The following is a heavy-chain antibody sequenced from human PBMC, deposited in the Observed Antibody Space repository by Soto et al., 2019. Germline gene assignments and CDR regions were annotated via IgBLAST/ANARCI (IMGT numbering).Heavy chain of an antibody. CDR2: IYYSGST. Sequence: SETLSLTCTVSGGSISSGGYYWSWIRQHPGKGLEWIGYIYYSGSTYYNPSLKNRVTISTMSNNKFSLELSSVTAADTAVYYFTRGLFSGSSYSGSWYYFDSWGQGTMVTVSS. CDR3: TRGLFSGSSYSGSWYYFDS. D-gene: IGHD1-26*01. V-gene: IGHV4-31*02. J-gene: IGHJ4*02. CDR1: GGSISSGGYY.